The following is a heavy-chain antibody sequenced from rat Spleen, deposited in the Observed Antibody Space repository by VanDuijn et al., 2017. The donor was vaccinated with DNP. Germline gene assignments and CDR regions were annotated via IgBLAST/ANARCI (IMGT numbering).Heavy chain of an antibody. CDR3: ARSQGYYYDGSYYPFAY. CDR1: GFSLTSNS. Sequence: QVQLKESGPGLLQPSQTLSLTCTVSGFSLTSNSVHWIRQPPGKGLEWVGVIWSGGGTAYNSVLKSRLNITRDTSRSQVFLKMDSVQTEDTAMYFCARSQGYYYDGSYYPFAYWGQGILVTVSS. CDR2: IWSGGGT. J-gene: IGHJ3*01. V-gene: IGHV2-1*01. D-gene: IGHD1-12*02.